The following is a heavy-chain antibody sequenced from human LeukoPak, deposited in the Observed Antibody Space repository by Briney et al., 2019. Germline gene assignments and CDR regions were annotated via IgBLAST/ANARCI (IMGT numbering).Heavy chain of an antibody. Sequence: SETLSLTCTVSGGSISRYYWSWIRQPPGKGLEWIGYIYYSGSTNYNPSLKSRVTISVDTSKNQFSLKLSSVTAADTAVYYCAIVLGGYPPYYYRYGMDVWGQGTTVTVSS. J-gene: IGHJ6*02. V-gene: IGHV4-59*01. CDR3: AIVLGGYPPYYYRYGMDV. CDR2: IYYSGST. D-gene: IGHD3-22*01. CDR1: GGSISRYY.